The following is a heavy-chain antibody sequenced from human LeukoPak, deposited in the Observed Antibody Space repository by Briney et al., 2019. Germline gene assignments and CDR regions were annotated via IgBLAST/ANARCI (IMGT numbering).Heavy chain of an antibody. Sequence: PGGSLRLSCAASGFTVSSNYMSWVRQAPGKGLEWVSVIYSGGSTYYADSVKGRFTISRDNSKNTLYLQMNSLRAEDTAVYYCAKGLPPGDRSGYYYVGGYWGQGAMVTVSS. D-gene: IGHD3-22*01. CDR2: IYSGGST. CDR3: AKGLPPGDRSGYYYVGGY. J-gene: IGHJ4*02. CDR1: GFTVSSNY. V-gene: IGHV3-53*01.